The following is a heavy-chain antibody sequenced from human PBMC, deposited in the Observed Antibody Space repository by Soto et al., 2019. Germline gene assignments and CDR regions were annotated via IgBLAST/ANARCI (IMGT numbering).Heavy chain of an antibody. V-gene: IGHV3-48*01. Sequence: EVQLVESGGGLVQPGGSLRLSCAASGFTVSGYSMNGVRQAPGKGLEWVSYISSSSSTIYYADSVKGRFTISRDNAKNSLYLQMNSLRAEDTAVYYCAREDYGDYVDYWGQGTLVTVSS. J-gene: IGHJ4*02. CDR3: AREDYGDYVDY. D-gene: IGHD4-17*01. CDR1: GFTVSGYS. CDR2: ISSSSSTI.